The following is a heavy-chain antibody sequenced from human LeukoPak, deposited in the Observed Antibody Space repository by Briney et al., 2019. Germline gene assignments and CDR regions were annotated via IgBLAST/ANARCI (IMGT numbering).Heavy chain of an antibody. CDR3: ARDYYYDSSGYIDY. CDR1: GYTFTGYY. J-gene: IGHJ4*02. D-gene: IGHD3-22*01. V-gene: IGHV1-18*04. Sequence: ASVKVSCKASGYTFTGYYMHWVRQAPGQGLEWMGWISAYNGNTNYAQKLQGRVTMTTDTSTSTAYMELRSLRSDDTAVYYCARDYYYDSSGYIDYWGQGTLVTVSS. CDR2: ISAYNGNT.